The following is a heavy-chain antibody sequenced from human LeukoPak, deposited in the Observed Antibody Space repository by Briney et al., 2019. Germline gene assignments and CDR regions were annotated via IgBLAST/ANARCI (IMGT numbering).Heavy chain of an antibody. CDR2: INPNSGGT. V-gene: IGHV1-2*02. CDR1: GYTFTGYY. J-gene: IGHJ4*02. Sequence: ASAKVSCKASGYTFTGYYMHWVRQAPGQGLEWMGWINPNSGGTNYAQKFQGRVTMTRDTSISTAYMELSRLRSDDTAVYYCARGPSAGDQLLFDYWGQGTLVTVSS. D-gene: IGHD2-2*01. CDR3: ARGPSAGDQLLFDY.